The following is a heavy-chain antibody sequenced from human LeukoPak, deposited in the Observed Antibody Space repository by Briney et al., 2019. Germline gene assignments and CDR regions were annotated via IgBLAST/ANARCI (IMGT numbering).Heavy chain of an antibody. CDR3: ARLGGDSD. CDR1: GFTFSNYW. V-gene: IGHV3-23*01. CDR2: ISGSGGST. D-gene: IGHD3-16*01. Sequence: GGSLRLSCAASGFTFSNYWMSWVRQAPGKGLEWVSAISGSGGSTYYADSVKGRFTISRDNSKNTLYLQMYSLRAEDTAVYYCARLGGDSDWGQGTLVTVSS. J-gene: IGHJ4*02.